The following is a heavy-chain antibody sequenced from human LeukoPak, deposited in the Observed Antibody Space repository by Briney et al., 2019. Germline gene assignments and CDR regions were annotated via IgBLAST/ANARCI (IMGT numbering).Heavy chain of an antibody. D-gene: IGHD3-22*01. V-gene: IGHV4-61*09. Sequence: SETLSLTCSVSGGSINSDTYNWNWIRQPAGKGLEWIGHIYTSGSTNYNPSLKSRVTISADTSTNQFSLTLSSVTAADTAVYYCAGCRTYYYDSSGYYPPDWYFDLWGRGALVTVSS. CDR1: GGSINSDTYN. CDR3: AGCRTYYYDSSGYYPPDWYFDL. CDR2: IYTSGST. J-gene: IGHJ2*01.